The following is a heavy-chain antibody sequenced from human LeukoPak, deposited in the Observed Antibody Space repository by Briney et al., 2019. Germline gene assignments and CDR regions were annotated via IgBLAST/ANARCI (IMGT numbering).Heavy chain of an antibody. CDR3: ARISMVRGVTSYYYYYYMDV. CDR2: IDWDDDK. CDR1: GFSLSTSGMC. Sequence: RESGPALVKPTQTLTLTCTFSGFSLSTSGMCVSWICQPPGKALEWLARIDWDDDKYYSTSLKTRLTISKDTSKNQVVLTMTNMDPVDTATYYCARISMVRGVTSYYYYYYMDVWGKGTTVTVSS. D-gene: IGHD3-10*01. V-gene: IGHV2-70*11. J-gene: IGHJ6*03.